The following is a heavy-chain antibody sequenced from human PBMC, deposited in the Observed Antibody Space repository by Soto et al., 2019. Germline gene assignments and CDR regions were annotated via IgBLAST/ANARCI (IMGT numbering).Heavy chain of an antibody. CDR2: IYYSGST. D-gene: IGHD5-12*01. Sequence: SETLSLTCTVSGGSISSYYWSWIRQPPGKGLEWIGYIYYSGSTNYNPSLKSRVTISVDTSKNQFSLKLSSVTAADTAVYYCARNSRVNGYDLSAANFDYWGQGTLVTVSS. CDR3: ARNSRVNGYDLSAANFDY. J-gene: IGHJ4*02. V-gene: IGHV4-59*01. CDR1: GGSISSYY.